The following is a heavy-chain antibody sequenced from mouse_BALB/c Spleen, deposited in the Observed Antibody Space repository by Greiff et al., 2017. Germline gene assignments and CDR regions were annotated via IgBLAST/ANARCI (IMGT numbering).Heavy chain of an antibody. V-gene: IGHV1-12*01. CDR3: ARPSWFAY. CDR2: IYPGNGDT. CDR1: GYTFTSYN. Sequence: QVQLQQPGAELVKPGASVKMSCKASGYTFTSYNMHWVKQTPGQGLEWIGAIYPGNGDTSYNQKFKGKATLTADKSSSTAYMQLSSLTSEDSAVYYCARPSWFAYWGQGTLVTVSA. J-gene: IGHJ3*01.